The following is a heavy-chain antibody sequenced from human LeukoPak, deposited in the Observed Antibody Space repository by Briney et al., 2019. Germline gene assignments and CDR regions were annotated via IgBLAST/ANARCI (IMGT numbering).Heavy chain of an antibody. J-gene: IGHJ4*02. CDR3: AKSLEEYQLLPFDY. CDR1: GFTFSSYG. CDR2: ISYDGSNK. Sequence: GRSLRLSCAAPGFTFSSYGMHWVRQAPGKGREWVAVISYDGSNKYYADSVKGRFTISRDNSKNTLYLQMNSLRAEDTAVYYCAKSLEEYQLLPFDYWGQGTLVTVSS. D-gene: IGHD2-2*01. V-gene: IGHV3-30*18.